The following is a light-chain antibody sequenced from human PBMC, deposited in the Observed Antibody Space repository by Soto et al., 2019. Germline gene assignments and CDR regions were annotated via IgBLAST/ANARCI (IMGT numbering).Light chain of an antibody. CDR1: YSNIGAGYE. CDR2: GHN. J-gene: IGLJ3*02. Sequence: SVLTPPRSGCGAPGQRVTISCTGSYSNIGAGYEVHWYQQIPGTAPKLLISGHNNRPSGVPDRFFGSKSGTSASLTIIGLQAEDEADYYCQSYDSSLSGSGVFGGGTKVTVL. CDR3: QSYDSSLSGSGV. V-gene: IGLV1-40*01.